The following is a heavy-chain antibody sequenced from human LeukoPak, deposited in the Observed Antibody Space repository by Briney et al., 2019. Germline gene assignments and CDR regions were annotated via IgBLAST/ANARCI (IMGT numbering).Heavy chain of an antibody. CDR3: AREPWFGELVS. CDR2: IYYSGST. J-gene: IGHJ4*02. CDR1: GGSISSSSYY. V-gene: IGHV4-39*07. Sequence: SETLSLTCTVSGGSISSSSYYWGWIRQPPGKGLEWIGSIYYSGSTYYNPSLKSRVTISVDTSKNQFSLKLSSVTAADTAVYYCAREPWFGELVSWGQGTLVTVSS. D-gene: IGHD3-10*01.